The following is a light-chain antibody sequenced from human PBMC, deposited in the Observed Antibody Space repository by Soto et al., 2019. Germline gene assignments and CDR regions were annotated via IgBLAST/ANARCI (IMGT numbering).Light chain of an antibody. CDR1: QGVSNS. CDR3: HHYGRAPWT. V-gene: IGKV3-11*01. CDR2: DAS. Sequence: EIVLTQSSATLSLSPGERATLSCRASQGVSNSLAWFHQKAGQAPRLLIYDASNRATGIPARFSGVGSGTDFTLTISGLEPEDFAVYYCHHYGRAPWTFGQGTKVDIK. J-gene: IGKJ1*01.